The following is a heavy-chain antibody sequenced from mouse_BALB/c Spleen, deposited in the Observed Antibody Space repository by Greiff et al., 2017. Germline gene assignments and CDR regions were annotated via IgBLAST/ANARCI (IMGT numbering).Heavy chain of an antibody. CDR3: NGDYDDGAY. D-gene: IGHD2-4*01. V-gene: IGHV1S53*03. J-gene: IGHJ3*01. CDR2: ISPGNGDI. Sequence: QVQLQQSDTELVKPGASVKISCKASGYTFTDHAIHWVKQRPEQGLEWIGYISPGNGDIKYNEKFKGKATLTADKSSSTAYMQLNSLTSEDSAVYFYNGDYDDGAYWGQGTLVTVSA. CDR1: GYTFTDHA.